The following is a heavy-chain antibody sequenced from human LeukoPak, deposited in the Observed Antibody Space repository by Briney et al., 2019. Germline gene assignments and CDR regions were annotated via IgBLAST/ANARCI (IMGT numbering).Heavy chain of an antibody. CDR1: GDSISSFH. Sequence: SETLSPTCTVSGDSISSFHWSWIRQPAGKGLEWIGRIYTSGSTNYNPSLKSRVTMSVDTPKNQFSLKLSSVTAADTAVYYCASEAYYYDSSGYYKYWGQGTLVTVSS. V-gene: IGHV4-4*07. CDR2: IYTSGST. CDR3: ASEAYYYDSSGYYKY. J-gene: IGHJ4*02. D-gene: IGHD3-22*01.